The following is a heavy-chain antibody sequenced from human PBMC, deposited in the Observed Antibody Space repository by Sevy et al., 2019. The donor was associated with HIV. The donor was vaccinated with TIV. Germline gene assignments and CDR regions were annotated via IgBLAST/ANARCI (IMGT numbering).Heavy chain of an antibody. CDR1: GFTFSDYY. Sequence: GESLKISCAASGFTFSDYYIDWVRQAPGKGLEWVGRSRNKANSYTTEYAASVKGRFTISRNDSGNSLSLQMDSLKTDDTAVYYCTRRDTSGSLDSWGQGTLVTVSS. CDR2: SRNKANSYTT. V-gene: IGHV3-72*01. J-gene: IGHJ1*01. D-gene: IGHD3-22*01. CDR3: TRRDTSGSLDS.